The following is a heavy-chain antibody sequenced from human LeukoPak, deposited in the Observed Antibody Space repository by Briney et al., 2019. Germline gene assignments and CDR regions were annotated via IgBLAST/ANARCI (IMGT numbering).Heavy chain of an antibody. J-gene: IGHJ4*02. CDR1: GGSFSGYY. CDR3: ARENRGDGYNSDY. D-gene: IGHD5-24*01. V-gene: IGHV4-34*01. Sequence: SETLSLTCAVYGGSFSGYYWSWIRQPPGKGLEWIGEINHSGSTNYNPSLKSRVTISVDTYKNQFSLKLSSVTAADTAVYYCARENRGDGYNSDYWGQGTLVTVHS. CDR2: INHSGST.